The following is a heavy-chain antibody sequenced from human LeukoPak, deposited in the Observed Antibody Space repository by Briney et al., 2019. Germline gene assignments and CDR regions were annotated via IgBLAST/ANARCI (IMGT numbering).Heavy chain of an antibody. CDR1: GFTFSSYE. J-gene: IGHJ4*02. CDR3: ATGSGWYWNYFDY. D-gene: IGHD6-19*01. Sequence: GGSLRLSCAASGFTFSSYEMNWVRQAPGKGLGWVSYISSSGSTIYYADSVKGRFTISRDNAKNSLYLQMNSLRAEDTAVYYCATGSGWYWNYFDYWGQGTLVTVSS. V-gene: IGHV3-48*03. CDR2: ISSSGSTI.